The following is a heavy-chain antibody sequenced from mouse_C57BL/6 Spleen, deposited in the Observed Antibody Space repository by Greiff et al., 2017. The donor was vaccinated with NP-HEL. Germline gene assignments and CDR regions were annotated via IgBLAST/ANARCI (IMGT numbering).Heavy chain of an antibody. CDR3: ARDQYYYGSSYWYFDV. D-gene: IGHD1-1*01. J-gene: IGHJ1*03. V-gene: IGHV1-85*01. CDR1: GYTFTSYD. Sequence: VQLQESGPELVKPGASVKLSCKASGYTFTSYDINWVKQRPGQGLEWIGWIYPRDGSTKYNEKFKGKATLTVDTSSSTAYMELHSLTSEDSAVYFCARDQYYYGSSYWYFDVWGTGTTVTVSS. CDR2: IYPRDGST.